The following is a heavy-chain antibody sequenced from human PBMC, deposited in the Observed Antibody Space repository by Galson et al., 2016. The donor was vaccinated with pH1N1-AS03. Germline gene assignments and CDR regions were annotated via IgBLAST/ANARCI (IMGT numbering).Heavy chain of an antibody. Sequence: SLRLSCAASGFTFSSYDMHWVRQPTGKGLEWLSTIGVTGDTYYPASVKGRFTISRENAKNSIYLHLNSLRADDTAVYFCATGHSSSWSGIGHCGQGTLVTVSS. CDR3: ATGHSSSWSGIGH. D-gene: IGHD6-19*01. V-gene: IGHV3-13*01. CDR2: IGVTGDT. CDR1: GFTFSSYD. J-gene: IGHJ5*02.